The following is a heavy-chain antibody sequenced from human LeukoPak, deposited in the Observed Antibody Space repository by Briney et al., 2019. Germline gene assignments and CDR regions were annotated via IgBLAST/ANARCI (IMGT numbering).Heavy chain of an antibody. CDR3: ARSLGETTFDW. CDR1: GFTFRNYG. CDR2: IYYDGSKR. Sequence: GGSLRLSCVASGFTFRNYGMHWIRQAPGKGLEWVSVIYYDGSKRYYADFVKGRFVISRDNSKNVVYLQMDSLRAEDTAFYYCARSLGETTFDWWGQGTLVTVPS. V-gene: IGHV3-33*01. J-gene: IGHJ4*02. D-gene: IGHD3-16*01.